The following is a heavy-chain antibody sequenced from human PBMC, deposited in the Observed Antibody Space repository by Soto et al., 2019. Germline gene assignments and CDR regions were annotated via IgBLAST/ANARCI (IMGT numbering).Heavy chain of an antibody. J-gene: IGHJ5*02. V-gene: IGHV3-33*01. Sequence: GGSLRLSCAASGITFSRYGMHWVRQAPGKGLEWVAVIWYDGSNKYYADSVKGRFTISRDNSKNTLYLQMNSLRAEDTAVYYCARDGRMVIDKWFDPRGQGPQVTVS. D-gene: IGHD3-22*01. CDR1: GITFSRYG. CDR2: IWYDGSNK. CDR3: ARDGRMVIDKWFDP.